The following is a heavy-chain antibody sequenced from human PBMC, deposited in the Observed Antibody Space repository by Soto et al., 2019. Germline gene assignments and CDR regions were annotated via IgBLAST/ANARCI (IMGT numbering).Heavy chain of an antibody. CDR3: ARGVAGTWLFDP. D-gene: IGHD6-19*01. Sequence: SETLSLTCTVSGGSVSTYYWSWIRHPPGKGLEWVGYIYYSGSTNYNPSLKSRVTISVDTSKNQFSLKLSSVTAADSGVYYCARGVAGTWLFDPWGQGTLVTVSS. V-gene: IGHV4-59*08. CDR1: GGSVSTYY. J-gene: IGHJ5*02. CDR2: IYYSGST.